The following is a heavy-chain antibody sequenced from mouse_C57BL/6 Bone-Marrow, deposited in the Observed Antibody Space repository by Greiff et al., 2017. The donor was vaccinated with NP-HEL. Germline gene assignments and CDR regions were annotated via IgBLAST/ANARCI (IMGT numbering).Heavy chain of an antibody. CDR1: GFTFSDYG. CDR3: ARQRDPAWFAY. Sequence: EVQLVESGGGLVQPGGSLKLSCAASGFTFSDYGMAWVRQAPRKGPEWVAFISNLAYSIYYADTVTGRFTISRENAKNTLYLEMSSLRSEDTAMYYCARQRDPAWFAYWGQGTLVTVSA. CDR2: ISNLAYSI. D-gene: IGHD3-3*01. J-gene: IGHJ3*01. V-gene: IGHV5-15*01.